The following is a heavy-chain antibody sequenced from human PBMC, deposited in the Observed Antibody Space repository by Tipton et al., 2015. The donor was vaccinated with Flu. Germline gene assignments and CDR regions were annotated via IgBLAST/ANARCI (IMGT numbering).Heavy chain of an antibody. V-gene: IGHV4-4*07. CDR3: ARDLRGYSGYTGGDAFDT. CDR1: GGSISSSY. CDR2: ISTSGST. J-gene: IGHJ3*02. Sequence: TLSLTCTVSGGSISSSYWSWIGRISTSGSTNYNASLESRVTMSRDTSKNHFSLRLSSATAADTALYYCARDLRGYSGYTGGDAFDTWGQGIMVTVSS. D-gene: IGHD5-12*01.